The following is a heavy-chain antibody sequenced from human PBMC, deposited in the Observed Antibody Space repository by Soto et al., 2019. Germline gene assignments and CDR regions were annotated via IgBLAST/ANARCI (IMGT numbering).Heavy chain of an antibody. CDR3: AILSVVAATLDVLAI. Sequence: GASVKVSCKASGYTFTGYYMHWVRQAPGQGLEWMGWINPNSGGTNYAQKFQGWVTMTRDTSISTAYMELGRLRSDDTAVYYCAILSVVAATLDVLAICGQGTLVP. V-gene: IGHV1-2*04. CDR1: GYTFTGYY. D-gene: IGHD2-15*01. J-gene: IGHJ3*02. CDR2: INPNSGGT.